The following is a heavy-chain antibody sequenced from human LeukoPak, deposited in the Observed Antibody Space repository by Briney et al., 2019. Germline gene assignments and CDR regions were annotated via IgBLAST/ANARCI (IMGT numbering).Heavy chain of an antibody. Sequence: PGGSLRLSCAASGFTFSSYAMHWVRQAPGKGLEWVSSIDPSSTYIYYADSVKGRFTISRDNAQNSLYLQMNSLRAEDTAVYYCAKEEWTFDYWGQGTLVTVSS. D-gene: IGHD2-8*01. CDR3: AKEEWTFDY. J-gene: IGHJ4*02. CDR1: GFTFSSYA. CDR2: IDPSSTYI. V-gene: IGHV3-21*04.